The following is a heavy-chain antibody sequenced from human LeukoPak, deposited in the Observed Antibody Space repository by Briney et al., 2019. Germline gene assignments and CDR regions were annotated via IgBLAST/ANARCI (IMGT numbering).Heavy chain of an antibody. D-gene: IGHD1-20*01. CDR2: ISYDGSNK. CDR1: RFTFSNYG. Sequence: PGGSLRLSCAASRFTFSNYGMHWVRQAPGKGLEWVAIISYDGSNKYYADSVKGRFTISRDNSKNTPYLQMNSLRVEDSAVYYCAKTGNYNWNGFDYWGQGTLVTVSS. V-gene: IGHV3-30*18. J-gene: IGHJ4*02. CDR3: AKTGNYNWNGFDY.